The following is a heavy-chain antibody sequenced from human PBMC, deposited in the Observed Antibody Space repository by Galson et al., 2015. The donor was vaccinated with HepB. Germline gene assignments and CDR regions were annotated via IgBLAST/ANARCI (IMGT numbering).Heavy chain of an antibody. J-gene: IGHJ4*02. Sequence: SVKVSCKASGTTFSSLGLNWVRQAPGQGLEWMGRLIPILGTTTYEKKFQGRVTITADEATAYMDLSNLKSEDTAIYYCARDTNTIWGAAFDYWGQGTLVTVSS. CDR3: ARDTNTIWGAAFDY. CDR1: GTTFSSLG. V-gene: IGHV1-69*11. CDR2: LIPILGTT. D-gene: IGHD3-16*01.